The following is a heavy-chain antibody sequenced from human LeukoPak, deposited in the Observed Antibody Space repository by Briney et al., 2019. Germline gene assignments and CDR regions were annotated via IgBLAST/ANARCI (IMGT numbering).Heavy chain of an antibody. J-gene: IGHJ4*02. V-gene: IGHV3-15*01. Sequence: ESLRLSCAASGFTFSDAWMTWVRQAPGKGLEWVGHIKSKTYGGTTDYAAAVEGRFTISRDDSENTLSLQMSSLKTDDTAVYYCTRDREVAGPDSWGQGTLVTVSS. CDR2: IKSKTYGGTT. CDR3: TRDREVAGPDS. D-gene: IGHD6-19*01. CDR1: GFTFSDAW.